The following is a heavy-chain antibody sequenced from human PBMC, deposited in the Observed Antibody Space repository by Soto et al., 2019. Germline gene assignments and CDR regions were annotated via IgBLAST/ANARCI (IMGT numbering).Heavy chain of an antibody. V-gene: IGHV3-43*01. J-gene: IGHJ4*02. CDR1: GFTFDDYS. CDR2: ISWDGRTA. D-gene: IGHD4-17*01. Sequence: EVQLVQSGAVVVQPGGSLRLSCAASGFTFDDYSMHWVRQLPGKGLEWVSLISWDGRTAFYADSVLGRFTISRDNSKNSLYMQLNSLTTEDADIYYWGRDGAVNDYQSVDHWGKGALVTVYS. CDR3: GRDGAVNDYQSVDH.